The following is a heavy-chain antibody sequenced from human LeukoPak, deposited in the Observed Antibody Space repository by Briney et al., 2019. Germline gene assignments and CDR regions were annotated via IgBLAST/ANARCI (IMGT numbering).Heavy chain of an antibody. J-gene: IGHJ3*02. CDR3: ASRAYYDFWSGYLDAFDI. CDR2: IYYSGST. Sequence: SETLSLTCTVSGGSISSSSYYWGWIRQPPGKGLEWIGSIYYSGSTYYNPSLKSRVTISVDTSKNQFSLRLSSVTAADTAVYYCASRAYYDFWSGYLDAFDIWGQGTMVTVSS. D-gene: IGHD3-3*01. V-gene: IGHV4-39*01. CDR1: GGSISSSSYY.